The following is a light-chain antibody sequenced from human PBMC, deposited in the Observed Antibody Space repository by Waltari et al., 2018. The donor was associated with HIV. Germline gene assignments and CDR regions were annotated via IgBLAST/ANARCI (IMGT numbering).Light chain of an antibody. Sequence: AIWMTQSPSSFSASTGDRVTITCRASQGISSYLALYQQKPGKAPKLLIYAASTLQSGVPSRFSGSGSGTDFTLTISCLQSEDFATYYCQQYYSYPPLTFGGGTKVEIK. CDR1: QGISSY. J-gene: IGKJ4*01. CDR2: AAS. V-gene: IGKV1-8*01. CDR3: QQYYSYPPLT.